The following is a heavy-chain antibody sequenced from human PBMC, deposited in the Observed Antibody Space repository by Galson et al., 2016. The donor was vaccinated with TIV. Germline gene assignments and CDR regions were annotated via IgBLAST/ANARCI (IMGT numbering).Heavy chain of an antibody. D-gene: IGHD5-12*01. CDR2: ISAGATNK. CDR1: GFRFYEFE. Sequence: SLRLSCAATGFRFYEFEMSWVRQAPGKGLEWVSAISAGATNKYYADSVKGRFTVSRDNSDNTLFLHMDRLKVEDTAMYYCAKDRGSYEALDYWGQGVLVTVSS. V-gene: IGHV3-23*01. J-gene: IGHJ4*02. CDR3: AKDRGSYEALDY.